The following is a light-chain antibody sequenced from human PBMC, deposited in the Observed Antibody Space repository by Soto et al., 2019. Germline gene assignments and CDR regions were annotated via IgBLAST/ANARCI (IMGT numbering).Light chain of an antibody. Sequence: EIVLTQSPGTLSLSPGERATLSCRASQSVSSSYLAWYQQKPGQAPRLLIYGASSRATGIPERFSGSGSGTDFTLTTSRLEPEDFAVYYCQQYGNSPAFGGGTKVEIK. CDR2: GAS. CDR1: QSVSSSY. J-gene: IGKJ4*01. V-gene: IGKV3-20*01. CDR3: QQYGNSPA.